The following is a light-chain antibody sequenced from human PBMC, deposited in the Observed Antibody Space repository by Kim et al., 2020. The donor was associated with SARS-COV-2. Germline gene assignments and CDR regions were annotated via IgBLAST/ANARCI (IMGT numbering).Light chain of an antibody. Sequence: PGKTARITCGGNNIGSKSVHWYQQKPGPAPVLVIYYDSDRPSGIPERFSGSNSGNTATLTISRVEAGDEADYYCQVWDSSSDHHWVFGGGTQLTVL. J-gene: IGLJ3*02. CDR3: QVWDSSSDHHWV. V-gene: IGLV3-21*04. CDR2: YDS. CDR1: NIGSKS.